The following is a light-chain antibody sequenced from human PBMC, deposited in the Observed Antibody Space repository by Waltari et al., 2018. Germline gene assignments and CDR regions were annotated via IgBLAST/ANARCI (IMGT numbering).Light chain of an antibody. V-gene: IGKV1-33*01. CDR2: DAS. Sequence: DIQLTQSPSSLSAAVGERVTITCQATQDITTSLSWFQQKPGKAPQLLIYDASSLQAGVPSRFSGTGSGTAFSFTITSLQPEDSVTYYCQHYHSLPYTFGRGTKLQIK. CDR1: QDITTS. J-gene: IGKJ2*01. CDR3: QHYHSLPYT.